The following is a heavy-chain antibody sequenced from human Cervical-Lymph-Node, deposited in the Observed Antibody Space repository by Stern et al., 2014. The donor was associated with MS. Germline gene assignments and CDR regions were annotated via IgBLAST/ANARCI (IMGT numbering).Heavy chain of an antibody. D-gene: IGHD2-2*01. Sequence: VPLVPSGPEVQKPGASVKVSCKASGYPFTGYSLPWVRQAPCQWLSWIGLIHPSSGATNYAQNSQGRVNMTRDTSISTGYMELSRLRSDDTGVYYWARGGAVVPAAMQNHWGQGTLVTGSS. CDR1: GYPFTGYS. V-gene: IGHV1-2*02. CDR2: IHPSSGAT. J-gene: IGHJ5*02. CDR3: ARGGAVVPAAMQNH.